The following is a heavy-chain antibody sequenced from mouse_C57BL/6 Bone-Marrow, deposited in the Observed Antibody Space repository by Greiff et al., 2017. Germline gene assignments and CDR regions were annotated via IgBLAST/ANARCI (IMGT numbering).Heavy chain of an antibody. CDR2: IDPSDSET. Sequence: QVQLQQPGAELVRPGSSVKLSCKASGYTFTSYWMHWVKQRPIQGLEWIGNIDPSDSETHYNQKFKDKATLTVDKSSSTAYMQLSSLTAEDSAVYYGAREWVLGFAYWGQGTLVTVSA. CDR1: GYTFTSYW. CDR3: AREWVLGFAY. V-gene: IGHV1-52*01. D-gene: IGHD1-3*01. J-gene: IGHJ3*01.